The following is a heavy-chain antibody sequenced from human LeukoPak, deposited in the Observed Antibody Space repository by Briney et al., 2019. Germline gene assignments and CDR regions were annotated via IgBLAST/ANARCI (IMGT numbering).Heavy chain of an antibody. J-gene: IGHJ4*02. D-gene: IGHD6-13*01. CDR2: IYYSGST. Sequence: SETLSLTCTVSGGSISSSSYYRGWIRQPPGKGLEWIGSIYYSGSTYYNPSLKSRVTISVDTSKNQFSLKLSSVTAADTAVYYCARHGMYSSSWYFDYWGQGTLVTVSS. CDR1: GGSISSSSYY. V-gene: IGHV4-39*01. CDR3: ARHGMYSSSWYFDY.